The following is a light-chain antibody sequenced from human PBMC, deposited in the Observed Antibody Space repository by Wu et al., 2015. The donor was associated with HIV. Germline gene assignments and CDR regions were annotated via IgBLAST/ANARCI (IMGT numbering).Light chain of an antibody. J-gene: IGKJ1*01. CDR2: TAS. Sequence: VIWMTQSPSLVSASIGSRVTISCRMSQGISSSLAWYQQKPGKVPDLLIYTASALQRGVPPRFSGSGSGTDFNLTISYLQSEDSATYYCLQHYTFPWTFSQGTKVEIK. CDR3: LQHYTFPWT. CDR1: QGISSS. V-gene: IGKV1D-8*01.